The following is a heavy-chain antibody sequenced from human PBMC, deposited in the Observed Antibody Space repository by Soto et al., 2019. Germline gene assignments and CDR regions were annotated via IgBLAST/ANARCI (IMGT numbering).Heavy chain of an antibody. V-gene: IGHV4-30-4*01. Sequence: SETLSLTCTVSGGSINSDDSYWSWLRPPPGRGLEWIGYIYDSETTYYNPSLKSLVTISVATSNNQFSLKLNSVTAADTAVYYCARDRQSAIVAMLASKVMDVWGQRTTVTVS. CDR1: GGSINSDDSY. J-gene: IGHJ6*02. D-gene: IGHD5-12*01. CDR2: IYDSETT. CDR3: ARDRQSAIVAMLASKVMDV.